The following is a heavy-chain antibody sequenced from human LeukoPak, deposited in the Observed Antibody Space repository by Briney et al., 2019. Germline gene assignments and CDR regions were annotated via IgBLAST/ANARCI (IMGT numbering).Heavy chain of an antibody. CDR1: GFTFSSYG. CDR2: IWYDGSNK. D-gene: IGHD2-15*01. Sequence: GGSLRLSCAASGFTFSSYGMHWVRQAPGKGLEWVAVIWYDGSNKYYADSVKGRFTISRDNSKNTLYLQMNSLRAEDTAVYYCARAHRGGSNAFDIWGQGTMVTVSS. CDR3: ARAHRGGSNAFDI. J-gene: IGHJ3*02. V-gene: IGHV3-33*01.